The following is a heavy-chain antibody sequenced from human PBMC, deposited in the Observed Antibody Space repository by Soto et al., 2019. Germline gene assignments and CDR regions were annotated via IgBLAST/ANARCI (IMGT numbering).Heavy chain of an antibody. D-gene: IGHD2-15*01. J-gene: IGHJ4*02. CDR3: VRLDQAYCSSGSCFYYFDY. Sequence: GGSLRLSCAASGFTFNIYSINWVRQAPGKGLEWVSSISPSSSYIYYADSVKGRFTISRDNAKDSLYLQMNSLRAEDTAVYYCVRLDQAYCSSGSCFYYFDYWGQGTLVTVSS. CDR2: ISPSSSYI. V-gene: IGHV3-21*01. CDR1: GFTFNIYS.